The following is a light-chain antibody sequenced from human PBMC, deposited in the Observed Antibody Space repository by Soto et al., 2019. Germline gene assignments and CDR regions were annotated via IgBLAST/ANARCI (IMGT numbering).Light chain of an antibody. CDR1: QSISSY. Sequence: DIQMTQSPSSLSASVGDRVTITCRASQSISSYLNWYQQKPGKAPKLLIYAASSLQSGVPSRFSGGGSGTDFTLTISSLQTEDFASYYCQQSYSTPRTFGQGTRLEIK. CDR3: QQSYSTPRT. CDR2: AAS. V-gene: IGKV1-39*01. J-gene: IGKJ5*01.